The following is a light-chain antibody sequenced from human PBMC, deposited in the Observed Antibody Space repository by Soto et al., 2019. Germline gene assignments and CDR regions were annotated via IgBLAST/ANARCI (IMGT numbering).Light chain of an antibody. Sequence: VERQGAGARTLTDRKRAAHAYRASQSVSNNYLAWYQQKPGQAPRLLIYGASNRATGIPDRFSGSGSGTDLTLTTSRLEPKDSAVYYCPPYCPSGTFSQGTQVDIK. CDR3: PPYCPSGT. CDR1: QSVSNNY. CDR2: GAS. J-gene: IGKJ1*01. V-gene: IGKV3-20*01.